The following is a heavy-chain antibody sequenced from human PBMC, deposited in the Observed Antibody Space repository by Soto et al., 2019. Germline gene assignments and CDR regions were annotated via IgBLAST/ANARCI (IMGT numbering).Heavy chain of an antibody. CDR3: AKLTVPQGDWYFDL. D-gene: IGHD4-17*01. CDR2: ISGSGGST. V-gene: IGHV3-23*01. Sequence: EVQLLESGGGLVQPGGSLRLSCAASGFTFSSYAMSWVRQAPGKGLEWVSAISGSGGSTYYADSVKGRFTISRDKSKNALYLQMNSLRAEDTAVYYCAKLTVPQGDWYFDLWGRGTLVTVSS. CDR1: GFTFSSYA. J-gene: IGHJ2*01.